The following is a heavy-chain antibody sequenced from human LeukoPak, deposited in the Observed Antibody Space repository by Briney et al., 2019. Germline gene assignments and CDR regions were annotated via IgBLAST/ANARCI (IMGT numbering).Heavy chain of an antibody. CDR3: ARVAPRYFDWLDY. Sequence: GGSLRLSCAASGVTFSNYEMNWVRQAPGKGLEWISYINGRGSTINYADSVKGRFTISRDNAKNSLYLQMNSLRAEDTAVYYCARVAPRYFDWLDYWGQGTLVTVSS. V-gene: IGHV3-48*03. CDR2: INGRGSTI. D-gene: IGHD3-9*01. CDR1: GVTFSNYE. J-gene: IGHJ4*02.